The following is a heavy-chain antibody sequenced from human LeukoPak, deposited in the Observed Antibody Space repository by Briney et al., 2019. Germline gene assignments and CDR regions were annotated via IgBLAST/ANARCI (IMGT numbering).Heavy chain of an antibody. CDR2: ISYAGSNK. Sequence: TGRSLRLSCAASGFTFRNCAMHWVRQAPGKGLEWVAVISYAGSNKYYADSVKGRFTISRDNSKKTLYLQMNSLRTEDTAVYYCARNDYGDYYFDYWGQGTLVTVSS. V-gene: IGHV3-30-3*01. D-gene: IGHD4-17*01. J-gene: IGHJ4*02. CDR1: GFTFRNCA. CDR3: ARNDYGDYYFDY.